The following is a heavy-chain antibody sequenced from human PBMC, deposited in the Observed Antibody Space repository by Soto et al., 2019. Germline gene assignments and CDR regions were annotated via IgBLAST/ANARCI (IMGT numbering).Heavy chain of an antibody. D-gene: IGHD6-13*01. CDR2: ISSSSSYI. V-gene: IGHV3-21*01. CDR1: GFTFSSYS. Sequence: EVQLVESGGGLVKPGGSLRLSCAASGFTFSSYSMNWVRQAPGKGLEWVSSISSSSSYIYYADSVKGRFTISRDNAKNSLYLQMNRLRAEDTAVYYCARDLDLYSSSWYYYYGMDVWGQGTTVTVSS. J-gene: IGHJ6*02. CDR3: ARDLDLYSSSWYYYYGMDV.